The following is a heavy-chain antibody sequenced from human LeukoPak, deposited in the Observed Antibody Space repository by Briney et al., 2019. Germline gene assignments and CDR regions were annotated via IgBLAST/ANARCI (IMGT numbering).Heavy chain of an antibody. CDR2: ISSSGSTI. D-gene: IGHD3-10*01. Sequence: PGGSLRLSCAASGFTFSSYEMNWVRQAPGKGLEWVSYISSSGSTIYYADSVKGRFTISRDNARNSLFLQMDSLRAEDTAVYYCARDPDYYGSGTYYNHYFDYWGQGTLVTVSP. J-gene: IGHJ4*02. CDR3: ARDPDYYGSGTYYNHYFDY. V-gene: IGHV3-48*03. CDR1: GFTFSSYE.